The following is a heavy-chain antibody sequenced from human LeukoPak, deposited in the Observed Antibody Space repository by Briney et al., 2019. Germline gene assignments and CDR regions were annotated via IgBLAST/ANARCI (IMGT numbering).Heavy chain of an antibody. CDR3: AKVQRYGDYILWDY. D-gene: IGHD4-17*01. J-gene: IGHJ4*02. V-gene: IGHV3-30*02. CDR1: GFIFSSYG. CDR2: MRYDGSSI. Sequence: TGGSLRLSCAASGFIFSSYGMHWVRQAPGKGLEWVAFMRYDGSSIYYGDSVKGRFTVSRDNSKNTLYLEMNRLRAEDTAMYYCAKVQRYGDYILWDYWGQGTLVTVSS.